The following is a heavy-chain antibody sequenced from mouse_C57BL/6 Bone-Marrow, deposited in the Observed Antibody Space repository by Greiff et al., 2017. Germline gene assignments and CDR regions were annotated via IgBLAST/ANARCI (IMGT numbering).Heavy chain of an antibody. CDR2: ISYDGSN. J-gene: IGHJ1*03. D-gene: IGHD2-5*01. Sequence: EVQLQESGPGLVKPSQSLSLTCSVTGYSITSGYYWNWIRQFPGNKLEWMGYISYDGSNNYNPSLKNRISITRDTSKNQFFLKLNSVTTEDTATYYCARYSNYEYFDVWGTGTTVTVSS. V-gene: IGHV3-6*01. CDR3: ARYSNYEYFDV. CDR1: GYSITSGYY.